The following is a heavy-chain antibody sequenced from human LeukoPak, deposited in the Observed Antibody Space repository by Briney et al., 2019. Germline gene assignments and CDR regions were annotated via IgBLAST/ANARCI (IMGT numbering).Heavy chain of an antibody. J-gene: IGHJ6*02. V-gene: IGHV6-1*01. CDR3: AAAGTKGYYGMDV. CDR1: GDXVSSNIAA. CDR2: TYYRSKWYN. Sequence: SQTLSLTCAISGDXVSSNIAAWNWIRQSPSRGLEWLERTYYRSKWYNDYAVSVKSRITINPDTSKNQFSLQLNSVTPEDTAVYYCAAAGTKGYYGMDVWGQGTTVTVSS. D-gene: IGHD6-13*01.